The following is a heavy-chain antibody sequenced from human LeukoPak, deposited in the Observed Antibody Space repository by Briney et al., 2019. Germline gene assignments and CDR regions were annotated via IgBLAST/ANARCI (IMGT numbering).Heavy chain of an antibody. J-gene: IGHJ4*02. V-gene: IGHV1-2*02. CDR3: ARDLLHESFDY. Sequence: GASVKVSCKASGYTFTDYYIHWVRQAPGQGLEWMGWINPNSGGTDYVQRFQGRVTMTRDTPITTAYMEVSRLRSDDTALYYCARDLLHESFDYWGQGTLVTVSS. CDR1: GYTFTDYY. CDR2: INPNSGGT.